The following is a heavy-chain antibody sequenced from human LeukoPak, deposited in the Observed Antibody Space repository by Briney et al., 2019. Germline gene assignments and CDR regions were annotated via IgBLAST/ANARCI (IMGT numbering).Heavy chain of an antibody. Sequence: ASVKVSCKASGYTFTSYAMHRVRQAPGQRLEWMGWINAGNGNTKYSQKFQGRVTITRDTSASTAYMELSSLRSEDTAVYYCARDIGSGWGNYFDYWGQGTLVTVSS. J-gene: IGHJ4*02. CDR3: ARDIGSGWGNYFDY. V-gene: IGHV1-3*01. D-gene: IGHD6-19*01. CDR2: INAGNGNT. CDR1: GYTFTSYA.